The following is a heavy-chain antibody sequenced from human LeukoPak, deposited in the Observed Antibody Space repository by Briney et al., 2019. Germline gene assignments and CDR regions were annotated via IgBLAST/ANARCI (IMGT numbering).Heavy chain of an antibody. D-gene: IGHD3-16*01. CDR3: AREIPIWSDAFDI. CDR1: GGSISSYY. Sequence: SETLSLTCTVSGGSISSYYWSWIRQPPGKGLEWIGYIHYSGSTNYNPSLKSRVTISVDTSKNQFSLKLSSVTAADTAVYYCAREIPIWSDAFDIWGQGTMVTVSS. CDR2: IHYSGST. J-gene: IGHJ3*02. V-gene: IGHV4-59*01.